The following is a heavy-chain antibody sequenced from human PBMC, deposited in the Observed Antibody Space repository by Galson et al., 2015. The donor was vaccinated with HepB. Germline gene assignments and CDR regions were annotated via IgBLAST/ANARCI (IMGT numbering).Heavy chain of an antibody. Sequence: SLRLSCATSGFTFSSYSINWVRQAPGKGLEWVSSISTDANYIYYADSVKGRFTISRDNSKNTLHLQMNSLRAEDTALYYCARGADWNSFDYWGQGTLVTVSS. J-gene: IGHJ4*02. CDR2: ISTDANYI. CDR1: GFTFSSYS. V-gene: IGHV3-21*01. CDR3: ARGADWNSFDY. D-gene: IGHD1-1*01.